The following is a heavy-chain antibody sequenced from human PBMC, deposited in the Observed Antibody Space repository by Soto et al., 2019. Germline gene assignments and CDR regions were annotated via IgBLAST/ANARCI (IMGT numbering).Heavy chain of an antibody. J-gene: IGHJ4*02. V-gene: IGHV3-53*01. D-gene: IGHD6-13*01. CDR1: GLTVSGKKY. Sequence: DVQLVESGGGLIQPGGSLRLSCAASGLTVSGKKYVAWVRQAPGKGLEWVSALYDVDGTYYADSVRGRFTISRDNSKNTLYLQMNSLRAEDTAVYYCARDLRQQLTTCFDYWGQGTLVTVSS. CDR2: LYDVDGT. CDR3: ARDLRQQLTTCFDY.